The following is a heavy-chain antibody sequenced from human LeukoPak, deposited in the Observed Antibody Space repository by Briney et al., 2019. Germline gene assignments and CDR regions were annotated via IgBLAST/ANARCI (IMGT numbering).Heavy chain of an antibody. CDR1: GFTVSSNY. V-gene: IGHV3-53*01. J-gene: IGHJ6*02. CDR2: IYSGGST. Sequence: GGSLRLSCAASGFTVSSNYMSWVRQAPGKGLEWGSVIYSGGSTYYADSVKGRFTISRDNSKNTLYLQMNSLRAEDTAVYYCARGGGGRVLTGYYSDYYGMDVWGQGTTVTVSS. CDR3: ARGGGGRVLTGYYSDYYGMDV. D-gene: IGHD3-9*01.